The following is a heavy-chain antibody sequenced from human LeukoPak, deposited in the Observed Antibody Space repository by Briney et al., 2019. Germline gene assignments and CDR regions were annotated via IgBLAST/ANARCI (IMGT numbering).Heavy chain of an antibody. V-gene: IGHV4-59*01. CDR3: ARDRGVVAAQSYYMDV. CDR2: IYYSGST. Sequence: PSETLSLTCTVSGGSISSYYWSWLRQPPGKGLEWIGYIYYSGSTNYNPSLKSRVTISVDTSKNQFSLKLSSVTAADTAVYYCARDRGVVAAQSYYMDVWGKGTTVTVSS. CDR1: GGSISSYY. J-gene: IGHJ6*03. D-gene: IGHD2-15*01.